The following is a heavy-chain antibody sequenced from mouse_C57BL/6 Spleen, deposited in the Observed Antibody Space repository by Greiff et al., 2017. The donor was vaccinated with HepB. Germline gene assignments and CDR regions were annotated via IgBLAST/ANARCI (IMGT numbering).Heavy chain of an antibody. CDR3: ARDSSTGKGAMDY. Sequence: DVMLVESGGGLVKPGGSLKLSCAASGFTFSSYAMSWVRQTPEKRLEWVATISDGGSYTYYPDNVKGRFTISRDNAKNNLYLQMSHLKSEDTAMYYCARDSSTGKGAMDYWGQGTSVTVSS. CDR2: ISDGGSYT. CDR1: GFTFSSYA. J-gene: IGHJ4*01. D-gene: IGHD4-1*02. V-gene: IGHV5-4*01.